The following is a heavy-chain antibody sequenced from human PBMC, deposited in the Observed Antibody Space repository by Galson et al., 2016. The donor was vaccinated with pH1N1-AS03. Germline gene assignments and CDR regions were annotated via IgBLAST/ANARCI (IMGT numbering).Heavy chain of an antibody. CDR2: IKEDGSVK. Sequence: SLRLSCAGSGFTFSSYWMSWVRQAPGKGLERVANIKEDGSVKYYVDSVKGRFTISRDNAKNSVYLQMNSLRADDTAVYYCARAIGAAGSAWGQGTLVTVSS. CDR1: GFTFSSYW. J-gene: IGHJ4*02. CDR3: ARAIGAAGSA. V-gene: IGHV3-7*03. D-gene: IGHD6-13*01.